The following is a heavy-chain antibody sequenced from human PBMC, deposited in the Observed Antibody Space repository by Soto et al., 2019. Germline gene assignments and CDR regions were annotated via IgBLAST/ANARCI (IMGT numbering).Heavy chain of an antibody. J-gene: IGHJ6*02. D-gene: IGHD2-15*01. V-gene: IGHV3-30-3*01. Sequence: GGSLRLSCAASGFTFSSYAMHWVRQAPGKGLEWVAVISYDGSNKYYADSVKGRFTISRDNSKNTLYLQMNSLRAEDTAVYYCARDSDTGDIVVVVAAARGMDVWGQGTTVTVYS. CDR3: ARDSDTGDIVVVVAAARGMDV. CDR1: GFTFSSYA. CDR2: ISYDGSNK.